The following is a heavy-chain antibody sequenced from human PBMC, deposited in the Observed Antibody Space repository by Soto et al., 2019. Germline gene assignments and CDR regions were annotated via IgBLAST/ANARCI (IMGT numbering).Heavy chain of an antibody. CDR1: GFTVSSNY. CDR3: ALEGECGGDCFFHE. CDR2: IYSGGST. D-gene: IGHD2-21*02. V-gene: IGHV3-66*01. J-gene: IGHJ4*02. Sequence: EVQLVESGGGLVQPGGSLRLSCAASGFTVSSNYMSWVRQAPGKGLEWVSVIYSGGSTYYADSVKGRFTISRDNSKNTLYLQMNSLRDEDTAVYYCALEGECGGDCFFHEWGQGTLVTVSS.